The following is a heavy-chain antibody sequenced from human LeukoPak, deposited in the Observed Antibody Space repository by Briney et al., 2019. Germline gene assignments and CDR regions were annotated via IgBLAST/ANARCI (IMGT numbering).Heavy chain of an antibody. D-gene: IGHD6-19*01. V-gene: IGHV3-33*01. Sequence: GRSLRLSCAVSGFTFSSYGMHWVRQAPGKGLEWVAVIWYDGSNKYYADSVKGRFTISRDNSKNTLYLQMNSLRAEDTAVYYCARAPAQWLVQYFDYWGQGTLVTVSS. CDR3: ARAPAQWLVQYFDY. J-gene: IGHJ4*02. CDR2: IWYDGSNK. CDR1: GFTFSSYG.